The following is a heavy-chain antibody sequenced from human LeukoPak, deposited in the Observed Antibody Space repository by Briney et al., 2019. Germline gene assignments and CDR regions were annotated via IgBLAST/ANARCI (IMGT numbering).Heavy chain of an antibody. CDR2: IYYSGST. Sequence: SETLSLTCAVSGGSISSSSYYWGWIRQPPGKGLEWIGSIYYSGSTYYNPSLKSRVTISVDTSKNQFSLKLSSVTAADTAVYYCARTRYEMATINWFDPWGQGTLVTVSS. V-gene: IGHV4-39*01. D-gene: IGHD5-24*01. J-gene: IGHJ5*02. CDR3: ARTRYEMATINWFDP. CDR1: GGSISSSSYY.